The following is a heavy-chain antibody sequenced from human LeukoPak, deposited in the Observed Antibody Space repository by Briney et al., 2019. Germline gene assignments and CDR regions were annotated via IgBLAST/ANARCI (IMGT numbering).Heavy chain of an antibody. CDR1: GGSISSYY. Sequence: PSETLSLTCTVSGGSISSYYWSWIRQPPGKGLEWIGYIYYSGSTNYNPSLKSRVTISVDTSKNQFSLKLSSVTAADTAVYYCARYGYYDFWSGYYTGLYYFDYWGQGTLVTVSS. J-gene: IGHJ4*02. CDR2: IYYSGST. V-gene: IGHV4-59*01. CDR3: ARYGYYDFWSGYYTGLYYFDY. D-gene: IGHD3-3*01.